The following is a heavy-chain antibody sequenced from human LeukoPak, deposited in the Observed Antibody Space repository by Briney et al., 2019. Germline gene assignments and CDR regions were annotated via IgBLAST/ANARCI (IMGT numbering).Heavy chain of an antibody. CDR1: GFTFSTYG. J-gene: IGHJ4*02. V-gene: IGHV3-33*01. D-gene: IGHD3-22*01. Sequence: GGSLRFSCAASGFTFSTYGMDWVRQAPGKGLEWVAVIWYDGSNKYYADSVKGRFTISRDNSKNTLYLQMNSLRAEDTAVYYCARGPHYHHSTGHFSYWGQGTLVTVSS. CDR2: IWYDGSNK. CDR3: ARGPHYHHSTGHFSY.